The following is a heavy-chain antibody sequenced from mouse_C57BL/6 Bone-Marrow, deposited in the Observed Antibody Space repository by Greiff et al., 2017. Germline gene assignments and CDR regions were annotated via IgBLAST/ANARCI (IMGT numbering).Heavy chain of an antibody. CDR1: GFTFSSYA. CDR3: TEYYDGSSHWYFDV. D-gene: IGHD1-1*01. CDR2: ISSGGDYI. Sequence: EVKLMESGEGLVKPGGSLKLSCAASGFTFSSYAMSWVRQTPEKRLEWVAYISSGGDYIYYADTVKGRFTITRDNAGNTLYLQMSSLKSEDTAMYYCTEYYDGSSHWYFDVWGTGTTVTVSS. J-gene: IGHJ1*03. V-gene: IGHV5-9-1*02.